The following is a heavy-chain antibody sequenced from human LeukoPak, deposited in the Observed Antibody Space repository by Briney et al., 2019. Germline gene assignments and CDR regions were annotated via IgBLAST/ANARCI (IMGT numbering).Heavy chain of an antibody. CDR3: ARGRIAAAGTDFDY. D-gene: IGHD6-13*01. CDR2: IYYSGST. CDR1: GGSISHYF. J-gene: IGHJ4*02. Sequence: SETLSLTCTVSGGSISHYFWSWIRQPPGKALEWIGYIYYSGSTNYNPSLKSRVTISVDTSKNQFSLKLSSVTAADTAVYYCARGRIAAAGTDFDYWGQGTLVTVSS. V-gene: IGHV4-59*12.